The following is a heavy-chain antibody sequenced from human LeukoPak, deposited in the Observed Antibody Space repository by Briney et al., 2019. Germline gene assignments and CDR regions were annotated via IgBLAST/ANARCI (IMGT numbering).Heavy chain of an antibody. CDR1: GYTFTSYY. CDR2: TNPSGGST. J-gene: IGHJ1*01. Sequence: GASVKVSCKASGYTFTSYYMHWVRQAPGQGLEWMGITNPSGGSTSYAQKFQGRVTMTRDTSTSTVYMELSSLRSEDTAVYYCARARGTSSWDTGVFQHWGQGTLVTVSS. CDR3: ARARGTSSWDTGVFQH. D-gene: IGHD6-13*01. V-gene: IGHV1-46*01.